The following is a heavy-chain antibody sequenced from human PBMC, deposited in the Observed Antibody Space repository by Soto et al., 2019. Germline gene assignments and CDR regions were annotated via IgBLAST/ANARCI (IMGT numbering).Heavy chain of an antibody. CDR1: GYTLTELS. CDR2: FDPEDGET. D-gene: IGHD3-22*01. Sequence: ASAKVSCKVSGYTLTELSMHWVRQAPGKGLEWMGGFDPEDGETIYAQKFQGRVTMTEDTSTDTAYMELSSLRSEDTAVYYCATGGPYYYDSSGYLNFDYWGQGTLVTVSS. V-gene: IGHV1-24*01. CDR3: ATGGPYYYDSSGYLNFDY. J-gene: IGHJ4*02.